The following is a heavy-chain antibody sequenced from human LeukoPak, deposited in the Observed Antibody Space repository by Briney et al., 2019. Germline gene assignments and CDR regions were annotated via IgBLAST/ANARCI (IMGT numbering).Heavy chain of an antibody. Sequence: GESLKISCNSSGYIYTSYWIGWVRQMPGKGLEWMGIIYPGDSDTRYSPSFQGQVTISADKSISTAYLQWSSLKASDTAMYYCARHGALGAGSSWYAYWGQGTQVTVSS. CDR1: GYIYTSYW. V-gene: IGHV5-51*01. J-gene: IGHJ4*02. CDR3: ARHGALGAGSSWYAY. D-gene: IGHD6-13*01. CDR2: IYPGDSDT.